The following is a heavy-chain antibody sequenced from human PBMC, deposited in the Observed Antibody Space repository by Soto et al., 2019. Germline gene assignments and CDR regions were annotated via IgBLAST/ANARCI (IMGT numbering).Heavy chain of an antibody. V-gene: IGHV4-61*08. D-gene: IGHD3-10*01. CDR2: IYYSGST. Sequence: KPSETLSLTCTVSGGSVSSGDYFWSWLRQSPGKRLEWIAYIYYSGSTNYNPSLKSRATISVDTSKSQVSLTLTSLTPADAALSSCARSPNYYYYGFDVWGQGTAVAVSS. CDR1: GGSVSSGDYF. CDR3: ARSPNYYYYGFDV. J-gene: IGHJ6*02.